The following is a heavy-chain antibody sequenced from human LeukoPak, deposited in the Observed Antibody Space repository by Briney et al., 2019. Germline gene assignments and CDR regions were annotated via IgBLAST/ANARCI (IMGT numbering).Heavy chain of an antibody. D-gene: IGHD1-26*01. Sequence: GGTLRLSCAASGFTFSSYGMSWVRQAPGKGLEWVSYISSSSSTIYYADSVKGRFTISRDNAKNSLYLQMNSLRAEDTAVYYCARGDKYYYYYYYMDVWGKGTTATVSS. J-gene: IGHJ6*03. CDR1: GFTFSSYG. V-gene: IGHV3-48*01. CDR2: ISSSSSTI. CDR3: ARGDKYYYYYYYMDV.